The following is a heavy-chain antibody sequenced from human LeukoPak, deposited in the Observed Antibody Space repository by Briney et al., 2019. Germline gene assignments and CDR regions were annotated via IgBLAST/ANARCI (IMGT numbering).Heavy chain of an antibody. CDR1: GGSISSSY. V-gene: IGHV4-59*01. CDR3: ARASGAFDY. Sequence: SEPLSLTCTVSGGSISSSYWSWIRQPPGKGLEWIGYIYYSGITNYNPSLKSRVTISLDTSKNQFSLKLNSVTAADTAVYYCARASGAFDYWGQGALVTVSS. CDR2: IYYSGIT. J-gene: IGHJ4*02.